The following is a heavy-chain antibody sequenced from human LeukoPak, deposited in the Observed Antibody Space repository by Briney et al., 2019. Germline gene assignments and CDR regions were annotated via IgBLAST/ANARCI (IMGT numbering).Heavy chain of an antibody. D-gene: IGHD2-2*01. CDR1: GFTFSSYW. CDR3: ARAEWVVPAGYMDV. J-gene: IGHJ6*03. CDR2: IKQDGSEK. Sequence: WGSLRLSCAASGFTFSSYWMSWVRQAPGKGLEWVADIKQDGSEKYYVDSVKGRFTISRDNAKNSLYLQMNSLRAEDTAVYYCARAEWVVPAGYMDVWGKGTTVTISS. V-gene: IGHV3-7*01.